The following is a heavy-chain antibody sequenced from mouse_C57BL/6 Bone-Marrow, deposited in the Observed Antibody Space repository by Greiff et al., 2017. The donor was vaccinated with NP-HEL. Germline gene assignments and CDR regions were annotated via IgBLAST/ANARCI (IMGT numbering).Heavy chain of an antibody. D-gene: IGHD2-1*01. CDR1: GYSFTGYY. Sequence: VQLQQSGPELVKPGASVKISCKASGYSFTGYYMNWVKQSPEKSLEWIGEINPSTGGTTYNQKFKAKATLTVDKSSSTAYMQLKSLTSEDSAVYYCARENYGNPYAMGYWGQGTSVTVSS. CDR3: ARENYGNPYAMGY. J-gene: IGHJ4*01. V-gene: IGHV1-42*01. CDR2: INPSTGGT.